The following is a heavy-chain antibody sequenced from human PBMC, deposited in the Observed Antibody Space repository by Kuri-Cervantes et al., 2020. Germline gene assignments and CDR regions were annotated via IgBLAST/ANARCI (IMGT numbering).Heavy chain of an antibody. D-gene: IGHD3-3*01. CDR2: ISWNGGTI. V-gene: IGHV3-9*01. J-gene: IGHJ6*03. Sequence: SLKISCAASGFTFNNYAMQWVRQRTGEGLEWVSGISWNGGTIGYADSVKGRFTISRDNAKKSLYLQMNSLRAEDTALYYCARDWSMEVWGKGTTVTAP. CDR3: ARDWSMEV. CDR1: GFTFNNYA.